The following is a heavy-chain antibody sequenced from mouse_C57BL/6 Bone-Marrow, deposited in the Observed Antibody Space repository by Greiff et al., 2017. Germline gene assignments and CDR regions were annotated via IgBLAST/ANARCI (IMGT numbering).Heavy chain of an antibody. CDR3: ARESYDGFAY. CDR2: ISYDGSN. D-gene: IGHD2-3*01. CDR1: GYSITSGYY. J-gene: IGHJ3*01. V-gene: IGHV3-6*01. Sequence: EVQLVESGPGLVKPSQSLSLTCSVTGYSITSGYYWNWIRQFPGNKLEWMGYISYDGSNNYNPSLKNRISITRDTSKNQFFLKLNSVTTEDTATYYCARESYDGFAYWGQGTLVTVSA.